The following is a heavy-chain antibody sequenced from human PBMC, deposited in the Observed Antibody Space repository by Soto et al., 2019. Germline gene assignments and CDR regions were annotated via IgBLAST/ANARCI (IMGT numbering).Heavy chain of an antibody. CDR1: GGSISSGGYY. CDR2: IYYSGST. J-gene: IGHJ3*02. D-gene: IGHD6-13*01. V-gene: IGHV4-31*03. Sequence: PSETLSLTCPFSGGSISSGGYYWSWIRQHPGKGLEWIGYIYYSGSTYYNPSLKSRVTISVDTSKNQFSLKLSSVTAADTAVYYCASSTGYSSSWYGGAFDIWGQGTMVTVSS. CDR3: ASSTGYSSSWYGGAFDI.